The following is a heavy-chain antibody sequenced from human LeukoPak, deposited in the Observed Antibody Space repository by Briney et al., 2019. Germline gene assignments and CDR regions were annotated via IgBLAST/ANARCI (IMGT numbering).Heavy chain of an antibody. CDR1: GGSFSGYY. D-gene: IGHD3-10*01. CDR3: ARATYYYGSGSSSYFDY. Sequence: SETLSLTCAVYGGSFSGYYWSWIRQPPGKGLEWIGEINHSGSTNYNPSLKSRVTISVDTSKNQFSLKLSSVTAADTAVYYCARATYYYGSGSSSYFDYWGQGTLVTVSS. J-gene: IGHJ4*02. CDR2: INHSGST. V-gene: IGHV4-34*01.